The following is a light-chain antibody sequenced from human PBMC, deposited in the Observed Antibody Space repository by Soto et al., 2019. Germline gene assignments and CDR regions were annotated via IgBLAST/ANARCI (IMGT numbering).Light chain of an antibody. J-gene: IGKJ4*01. CDR1: QSISSY. CDR3: QQYDNLPL. V-gene: IGKV1-39*01. CDR2: AAS. Sequence: DIQMTQSPSSLSASVGARVTITCRASQSISSYLNRYHQKPGKAPNLLIYAASSMQSGVPSRFSGSGSGTDFTLPISSLQPEDSATDDCQQYDNLPLFGGGTKVDIK.